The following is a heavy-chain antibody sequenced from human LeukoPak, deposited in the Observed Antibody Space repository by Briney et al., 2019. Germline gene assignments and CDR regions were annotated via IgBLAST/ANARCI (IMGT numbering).Heavy chain of an antibody. CDR2: ISGSGGST. CDR3: AKDAGYCSGGICYSSFDY. Sequence: GGSLRLSCAASGFTFSSYAMSWVRQAPGKGLEWVSAISGSGGSTYYADSVKGRFTISRDNSKNTLYLQMNSLRAEDTAVYYCAKDAGYCSGGICYSSFDYWGQGTLVTVSS. D-gene: IGHD2-15*01. J-gene: IGHJ4*02. CDR1: GFTFSSYA. V-gene: IGHV3-23*01.